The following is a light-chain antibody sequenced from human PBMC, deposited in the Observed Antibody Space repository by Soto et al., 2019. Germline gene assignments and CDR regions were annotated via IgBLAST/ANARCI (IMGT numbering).Light chain of an antibody. CDR1: QSVTNF. CDR3: QQRSNWPLT. J-gene: IGKJ4*01. Sequence: EIVLTQSPATLSLSPGERATISCRASQSVTNFLAWYQQKLGQAPRLLIYDASKRATGIPGRFSGSGSGTDFTLTIANLEPEDFAGYYCQQRSNWPLTFGGGTKVEIK. CDR2: DAS. V-gene: IGKV3-11*01.